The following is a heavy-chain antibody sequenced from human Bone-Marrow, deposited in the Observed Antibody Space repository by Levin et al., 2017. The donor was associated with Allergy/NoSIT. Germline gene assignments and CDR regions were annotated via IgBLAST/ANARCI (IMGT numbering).Heavy chain of an antibody. CDR3: ARVPGTTSTVRYWYFDL. CDR2: VISSGSTI. V-gene: IGHV3-48*04. CDR1: GFTFSSYS. J-gene: IGHJ2*01. Sequence: GGSLRLSCAASGFTFSSYSMNWVRQTPGKGLEWVSYVISSGSTIYYADSVKGRFTISRDNAKNSLYLQMNSLRAEDTAVYYCARVPGTTSTVRYWYFDLWGRGTLVTVSS. D-gene: IGHD1-1*01.